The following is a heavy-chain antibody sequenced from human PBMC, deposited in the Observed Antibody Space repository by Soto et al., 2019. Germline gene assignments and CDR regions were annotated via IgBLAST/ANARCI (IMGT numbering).Heavy chain of an antibody. D-gene: IGHD3-16*01. J-gene: IGHJ4*02. CDR3: ASVPFGGTVLAH. CDR1: AASFSKYY. CDR2: IYFNGNT. Sequence: SETLSLTCTVSAASFSKYYWTWIRQPPGKGLEWIGYIYFNGNTKYNPSLEGRLTISIDTSKKEFSLKLTSVTAADAAVYYCASVPFGGTVLAHWGQGTLVTVA. V-gene: IGHV4-59*01.